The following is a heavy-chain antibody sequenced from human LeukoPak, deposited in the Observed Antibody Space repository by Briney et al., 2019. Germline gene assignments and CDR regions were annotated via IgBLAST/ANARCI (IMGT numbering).Heavy chain of an antibody. D-gene: IGHD5-18*01. Sequence: SETLSLTCTVSGGSISSYYWSWIRQPPGKGLEWIGYIYYSGSTNYNPSLKSRVTISVDTSKNQFSLKLSSVTAADTAVYYCARGPPKGSYGRSPAFDIWGQGTMVTVSS. V-gene: IGHV4-59*01. J-gene: IGHJ3*02. CDR3: ARGPPKGSYGRSPAFDI. CDR1: GGSISSYY. CDR2: IYYSGST.